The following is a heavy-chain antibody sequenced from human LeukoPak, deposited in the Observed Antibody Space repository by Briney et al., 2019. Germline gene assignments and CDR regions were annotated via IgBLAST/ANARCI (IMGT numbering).Heavy chain of an antibody. V-gene: IGHV6-1*01. J-gene: IGHJ6*03. CDR2: TYYRSKWYN. Sequence: SQTLSLTCAISGDSVSSNSAAWNWIRQSPSRGLEWLGRTYYRSKWYNDYAVSVKSRITINPDTSKNQFSLQLNSVTPEDTAVYYCARSIVVVPAAIGGYYYYMDVWGKGTTVTVSS. CDR3: ARSIVVVPAAIGGYYYYMDV. CDR1: GDSVSSNSAA. D-gene: IGHD2-2*02.